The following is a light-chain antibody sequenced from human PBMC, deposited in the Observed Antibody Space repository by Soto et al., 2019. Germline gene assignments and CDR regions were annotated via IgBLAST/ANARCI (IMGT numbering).Light chain of an antibody. CDR3: QQANGSPLT. V-gene: IGKV1D-12*01. CDR1: QDMGSW. Sequence: DIPVTQSPSSVSASVGDRVTITCRAVQDMGSWLTWYQHKPGKAPKLLISTASSLPSGVPARFSGSGSGTEFTLTISRLQPEDFATYFCQQANGSPLTFGGGTKVEIK. CDR2: TAS. J-gene: IGKJ4*01.